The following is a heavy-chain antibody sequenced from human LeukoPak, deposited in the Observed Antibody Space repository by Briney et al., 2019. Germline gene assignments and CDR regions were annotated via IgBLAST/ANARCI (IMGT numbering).Heavy chain of an antibody. CDR2: IKQDGSQK. Sequence: GGSLSLSCAASGFTFSNYCMTWVRQAPGKGLELVAKIKQDGSQKYYEDSVKGRFTISRDNAKNALYLQMNSLRAEDTAVYYCARRRRRLDYWGQGTLVTVSS. D-gene: IGHD6-25*01. CDR1: GFTFSNYC. V-gene: IGHV3-7*01. CDR3: ARRRRRLDY. J-gene: IGHJ4*02.